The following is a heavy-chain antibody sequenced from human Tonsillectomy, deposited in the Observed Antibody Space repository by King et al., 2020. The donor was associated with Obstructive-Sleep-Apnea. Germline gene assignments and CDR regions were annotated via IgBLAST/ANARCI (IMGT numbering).Heavy chain of an antibody. CDR2: ISWNSGSI. D-gene: IGHD5-12*01. J-gene: IGHJ3*02. V-gene: IGHV3-9*01. CDR1: GFTFDDYA. Sequence: VQLVESGGGLVQPGRSLRLSCAASGFTFDDYAMPWVRQAPGKGLEWGSGISWNSGSIGYAGSVKGRFTISRDNAKNSLYLQMNSLRAEDTALYYCAKDFGYSGYDWRPLGAFDIWGQGTMVTVSS. CDR3: AKDFGYSGYDWRPLGAFDI.